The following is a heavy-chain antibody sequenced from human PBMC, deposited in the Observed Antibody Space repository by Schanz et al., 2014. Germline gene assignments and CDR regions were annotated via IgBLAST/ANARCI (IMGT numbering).Heavy chain of an antibody. J-gene: IGHJ5*01. Sequence: EAQLLDSGGGLAQPGGSLRLSCAASGFTFNIYVMSWVRQAPGKGLEWVSTIGTSGGTNYAESVKGRFTISRDNSKNTLYLQMNSLRAEDTAVYYCAKTPREYCNYDNCPNWFDSWGQGTLVTVSS. CDR2: IGTSGGT. V-gene: IGHV3-23*01. CDR3: AKTPREYCNYDNCPNWFDS. CDR1: GFTFNIYV. D-gene: IGHD2-15*01.